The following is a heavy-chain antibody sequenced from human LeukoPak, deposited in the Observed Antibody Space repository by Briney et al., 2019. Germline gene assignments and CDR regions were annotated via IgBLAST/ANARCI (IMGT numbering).Heavy chain of an antibody. D-gene: IGHD6-13*01. CDR3: ARGPPFLIAENWFDP. V-gene: IGHV6-1*01. CDR2: TYYRSKWYN. CDR1: GDSVSSNSAA. J-gene: IGHJ5*02. Sequence: SQTLSLTCALSGDSVSSNSAAWNWIRQSPSRGLEWLGRTYYRSKWYNDYAVSVKSRITINPDTFKNQFSLQLNSVTPEDTAVYYCARGPPFLIAENWFDPWGQGTLVTVSS.